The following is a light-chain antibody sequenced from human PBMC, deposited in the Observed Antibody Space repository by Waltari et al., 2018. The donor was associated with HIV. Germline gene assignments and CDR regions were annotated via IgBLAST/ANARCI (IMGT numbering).Light chain of an antibody. V-gene: IGKV1-39*01. Sequence: DIQMTQHPSSMHASVGDRVTITCRASQNISTYLNWYQQKPGRAPNLLIFAASSLQSGVPSRFSGSGSGTDFTLTISSLQPEDFATYHCQQSYSTPRTFGQGTKLELK. CDR3: QQSYSTPRT. CDR2: AAS. CDR1: QNISTY. J-gene: IGKJ2*01.